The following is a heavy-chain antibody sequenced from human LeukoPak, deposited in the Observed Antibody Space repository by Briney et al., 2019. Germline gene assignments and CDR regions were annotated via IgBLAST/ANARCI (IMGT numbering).Heavy chain of an antibody. D-gene: IGHD3-9*01. CDR1: GGSFSGYY. J-gene: IGHJ3*02. CDR3: ARGLFYPGKLRYFDWLRLTPQSRERKDAFDI. CDR2: INHSGST. V-gene: IGHV4-34*01. Sequence: PSETLSLTCAVYGGSFSGYYWSWIRQPPGKGLEWIGEINHSGSTNYNPSLKSRVTISVDTPKNQFSLKLSSVTAADTAVYYCARGLFYPGKLRYFDWLRLTPQSRERKDAFDIWGQGTMVTVSS.